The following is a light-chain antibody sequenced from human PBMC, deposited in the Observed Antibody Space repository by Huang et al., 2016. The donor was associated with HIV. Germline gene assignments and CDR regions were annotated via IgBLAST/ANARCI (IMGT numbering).Light chain of an antibody. J-gene: IGKJ4*01. CDR2: LGS. V-gene: IGKV2-28*01. Sequence: DIVMTQSPLSLPVTPGEPASIPCRSNLSLMHNNGRNYLDWYRQKPGQSPQLLIYLGSNQPSGVPDRFSGSGSQTEFTLEISRVEAEDVGVCYCMQAIQVPLTFGGGTRVEIK. CDR3: MQAIQVPLT. CDR1: LSLMHNNGRNY.